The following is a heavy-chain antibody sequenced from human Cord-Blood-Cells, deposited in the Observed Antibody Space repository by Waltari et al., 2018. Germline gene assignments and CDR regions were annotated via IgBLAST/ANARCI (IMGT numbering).Heavy chain of an antibody. Sequence: EVQLVESGGGRVKPGGSLRLSCAASGFPFSSYRMNWVRQAQGQGREWVASISSSSSYIYYADSVKGRFTISRDNAKNSLYLQMNSLRAEDTAVYYCARDLGGWDYYDSSGYYYFDYWGQGTLVTVSS. J-gene: IGHJ4*02. V-gene: IGHV3-21*01. CDR2: ISSSSSYI. CDR3: ARDLGGWDYYDSSGYYYFDY. CDR1: GFPFSSYR. D-gene: IGHD3-22*01.